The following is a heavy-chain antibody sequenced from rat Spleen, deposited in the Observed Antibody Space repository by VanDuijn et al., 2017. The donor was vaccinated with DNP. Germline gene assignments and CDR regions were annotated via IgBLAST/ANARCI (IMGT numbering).Heavy chain of an antibody. D-gene: IGHD1-12*02. CDR3: ARDYSDGSYYYAFDY. V-gene: IGHV4-2*01. CDR2: INKESGTI. CDR1: GFNFNDNW. J-gene: IGHJ2*01. Sequence: EVKLVESGGGLVQPGKSLKLSCAASGFNFNDNWMGWVRQAPGKGLEWIGEINKESGTINYTPSLKDKFTVSRDNAQNTLFLQMNKLGSEDTAMYYCARDYSDGSYYYAFDYWGQGVMVTVSS.